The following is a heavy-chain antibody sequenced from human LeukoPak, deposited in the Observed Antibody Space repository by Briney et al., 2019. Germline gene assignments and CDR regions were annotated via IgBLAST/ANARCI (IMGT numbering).Heavy chain of an antibody. CDR2: IYYSGST. D-gene: IGHD5-24*01. V-gene: IGHV4-31*03. CDR3: ATERDGYNFIT. J-gene: IGHJ5*02. CDR1: GGSISSDGYY. Sequence: SETLSLTCTVSGGSISSDGYYWSWIRQHPGKGLEWIGYIYYSGSTYYNPSLKSRVTISVDTSKNQFSLKLSSVTAADTAVYYCATERDGYNFITWGQGTLVTVSS.